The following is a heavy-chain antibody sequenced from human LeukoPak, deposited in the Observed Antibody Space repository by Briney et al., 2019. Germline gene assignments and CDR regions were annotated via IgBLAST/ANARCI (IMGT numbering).Heavy chain of an antibody. V-gene: IGHV4-34*01. D-gene: IGHD2-8*01. CDR2: INHSGST. CDR1: GGPFSGYY. Sequence: PSETLSLTCAVYGGPFSGYYWSWIRQPPGKGLEWIGEINHSGSTNYNPSLKSRVTISVDTSKNQFSLKLSSVTAADTAVYYCAIMGLTTFDYWGQGTLVTVSS. CDR3: AIMGLTTFDY. J-gene: IGHJ4*02.